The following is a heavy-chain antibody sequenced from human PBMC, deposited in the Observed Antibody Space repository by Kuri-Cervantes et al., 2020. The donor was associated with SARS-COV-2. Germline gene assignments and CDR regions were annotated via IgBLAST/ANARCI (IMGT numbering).Heavy chain of an antibody. J-gene: IGHJ5*02. D-gene: IGHD2-15*01. CDR2: IYWDDDK. CDR3: AHRGLYCSGGSCYAPHNWFDP. V-gene: IGHV2-5*02. CDR1: GFSLSTSGVG. Sequence: SGPTLVKPTRTLTLTCTFSGFSLSTSGVGVGWIRQPPGKALEWLALIYWDDDKRYSPSLKSRLTITKDTSKNQVVLTMTNMDPVDTATYYCAHRGLYCSGGSCYAPHNWFDPWGQGTLVTVSS.